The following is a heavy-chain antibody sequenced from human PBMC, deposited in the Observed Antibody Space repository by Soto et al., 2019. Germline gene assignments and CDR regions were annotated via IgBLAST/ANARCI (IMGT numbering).Heavy chain of an antibody. CDR3: ARQCRGVTCHWFVP. CDR1: GGSISSYY. V-gene: IGHV4-59*08. Sequence: SETLSLTCTVSGGSISSYYWSWIRQPPGKGLEWIGYMYNTGSTIYNPSLKSRVTISVDTSKNQFSLTLTSVTAADTAVYYCARQCRGVTCHWFVPWGQGTLVTVSS. J-gene: IGHJ5*02. CDR2: MYNTGST. D-gene: IGHD2-15*01.